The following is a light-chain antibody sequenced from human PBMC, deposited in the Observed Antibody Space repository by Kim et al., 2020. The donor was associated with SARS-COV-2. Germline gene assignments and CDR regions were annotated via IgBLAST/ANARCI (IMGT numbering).Light chain of an antibody. J-gene: IGKJ2*01. CDR3: QQYNSYPYT. V-gene: IGKV1-5*01. CDR1: QSISSW. CDR2: DVS. Sequence: ASGGDRVTSTGRDSQSISSWLAWYQQKAGKAPNLLIYDVSTVESGVPSRFSGSGSGTEFILTISKVQPDDFATYCCQQYNSYPYTFGQGTKLEI.